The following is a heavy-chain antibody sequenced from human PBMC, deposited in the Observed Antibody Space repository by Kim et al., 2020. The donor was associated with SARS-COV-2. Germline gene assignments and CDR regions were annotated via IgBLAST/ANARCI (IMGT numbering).Heavy chain of an antibody. J-gene: IGHJ4*02. CDR1: GFTFSSYA. Sequence: GGSLRLSCAASGFTFSSYAMSWVRQAPGKGLEWVSAISGSGGSTYYADSVKGRFTISRDNSKNTLYLQMNSLRAEDTAVYYCANQRSSGWYWWPEVDYWGQGTLVTVSS. CDR3: ANQRSSGWYWWPEVDY. D-gene: IGHD6-19*01. V-gene: IGHV3-23*01. CDR2: ISGSGGST.